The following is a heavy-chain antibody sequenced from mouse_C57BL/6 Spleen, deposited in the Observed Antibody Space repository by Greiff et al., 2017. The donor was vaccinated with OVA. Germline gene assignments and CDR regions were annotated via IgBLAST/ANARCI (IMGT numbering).Heavy chain of an antibody. CDR1: GYTFTSYW. D-gene: IGHD1-1*01. V-gene: IGHV1-59*01. CDR2: IDPSDSYT. J-gene: IGHJ2*01. Sequence: QVQLQQPGAELVRPGTSVKLSCKASGYTFTSYWMHWVKQRPGQGLEWIGVIDPSDSYTNYNQKFKGKATLTVDTSSSTAYMQLSSLTSEDSAVYYCASPYGSSSPSFDYWGQGTTLTVSS. CDR3: ASPYGSSSPSFDY.